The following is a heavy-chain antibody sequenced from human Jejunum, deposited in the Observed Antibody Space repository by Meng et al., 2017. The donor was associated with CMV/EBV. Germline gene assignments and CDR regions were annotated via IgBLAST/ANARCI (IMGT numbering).Heavy chain of an antibody. Sequence: GFTFTPYAMSWVRQSPGKGLEWVSTISGGGGSTKNSDSVKGRFTISRDNSNNMAFLQMDSLRAEDTAIYYCAKARSTNWYDAFDIWGQGTMVTVSS. CDR1: GFTFTPYA. CDR2: ISGGGGST. J-gene: IGHJ3*02. D-gene: IGHD1-1*01. V-gene: IGHV3-23*01. CDR3: AKARSTNWYDAFDI.